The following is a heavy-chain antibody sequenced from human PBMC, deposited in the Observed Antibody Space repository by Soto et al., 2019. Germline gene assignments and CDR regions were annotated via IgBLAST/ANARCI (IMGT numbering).Heavy chain of an antibody. Sequence: SETLSLTCSVSGDSLGRNYWSWIRQPPGKGLEWIGYIYYSGSTNYSPFLESRVTISLAKSRNQFSLRLSSVTAADTAVYYCARVHVMVVAGSTFDYWGHGTLVTVS. CDR2: IYYSGST. J-gene: IGHJ4*01. V-gene: IGHV4-59*01. CDR3: ARVHVMVVAGSTFDY. CDR1: GDSLGRNY. D-gene: IGHD6-19*01.